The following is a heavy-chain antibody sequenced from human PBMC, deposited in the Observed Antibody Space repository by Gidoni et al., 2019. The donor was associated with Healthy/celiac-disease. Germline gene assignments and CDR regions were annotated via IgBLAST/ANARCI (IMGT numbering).Heavy chain of an antibody. CDR3: AREGLVGATNPLDY. V-gene: IGHV1-69*01. J-gene: IGHJ4*02. Sequence: QVQLVQSGAEVQKPGSSVKVSCKASGGTFSSYAISWVRQAPGQGLEWMGGIIPIVGTANYEQKCQGRVTMTADESKSTAYMELSSLRSEDTAVYYCAREGLVGATNPLDYWGQGTLVTVSS. D-gene: IGHD1-26*01. CDR2: IIPIVGTA. CDR1: GGTFSSYA.